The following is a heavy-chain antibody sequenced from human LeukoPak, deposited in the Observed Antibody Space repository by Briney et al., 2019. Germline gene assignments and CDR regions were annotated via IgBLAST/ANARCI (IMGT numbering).Heavy chain of an antibody. V-gene: IGHV5-51*01. CDR1: GYSFTSYW. CDR2: IYPGDSDT. Sequence: KRGESLKISCKGSGYSFTSYWIGWVRQLPGKGLEWMGIIYPGDSDTRYSPSFQGQVTISADKSISTAYLQWSSLKASETAIYYFARTRMVRGVIIEFGYWGQGALVTVS. D-gene: IGHD3-10*01. J-gene: IGHJ4*02. CDR3: ARTRMVRGVIIEFGY.